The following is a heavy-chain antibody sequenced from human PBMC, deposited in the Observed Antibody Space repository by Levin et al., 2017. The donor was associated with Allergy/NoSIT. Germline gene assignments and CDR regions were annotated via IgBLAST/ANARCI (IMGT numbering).Heavy chain of an antibody. V-gene: IGHV4-59*01. CDR3: ARRRGYSVDY. CDR1: GGSISSYY. J-gene: IGHJ4*02. CDR2: IYYSGST. Sequence: SQTLSLTCTVSGGSISSYYWSWIRQPPGKGLEWIGYIYYSGSTNYNPSLKSRVTISVDTSKNQFSLKLSSVTAADTAVYYCARRRGYSVDYWGQGTLVTVSS. D-gene: IGHD5-18*01.